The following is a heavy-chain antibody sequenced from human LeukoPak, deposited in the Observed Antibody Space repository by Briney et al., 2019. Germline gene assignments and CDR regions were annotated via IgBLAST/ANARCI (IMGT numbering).Heavy chain of an antibody. V-gene: IGHV3-74*01. CDR1: GFTISSYW. D-gene: IGHD2-21*02. J-gene: IGHJ4*02. Sequence: GGSLRLSCAASGFTISSYWMHWVRQVTGKGLVWVSRINSDGSSTSYADSVKGRFTISRDNAKNTLYLQMNSLRAEDTAVYYCARVTPDIVVVTASFDYWGQGTLVTVSS. CDR2: INSDGSST. CDR3: ARVTPDIVVVTASFDY.